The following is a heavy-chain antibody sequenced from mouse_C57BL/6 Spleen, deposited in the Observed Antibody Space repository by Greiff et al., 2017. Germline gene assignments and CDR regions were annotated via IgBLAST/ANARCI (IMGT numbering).Heavy chain of an antibody. V-gene: IGHV1-72*01. CDR1: GYTFTSYW. D-gene: IGHD1-1*02. CDR2: IDPNSGGT. Sequence: QVQLKQPGAELVKPGASVTLSCKASGYTFTSYWMHWVQQRPGRGLEWIGRIDPNSGGTKYNEKFKSKATLTVDKPSSPAYMQLSSLTSEDSAVYYCARGGLVYYFDYWGQGTTLTVSS. CDR3: ARGGLVYYFDY. J-gene: IGHJ2*01.